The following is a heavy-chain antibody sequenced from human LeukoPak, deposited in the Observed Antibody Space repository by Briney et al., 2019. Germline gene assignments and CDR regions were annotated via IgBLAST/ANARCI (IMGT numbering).Heavy chain of an antibody. J-gene: IGHJ6*03. CDR3: AKDRRFKATVVQIYYYYYYMDV. V-gene: IGHV3-30*02. Sequence: QSGGSLRLSCAASGFTFSSYGMHWVRQAPGKGLEWVAFIRYDGSNKYYADSVKGRFTISRDNSKNTLYLQMNSLRAEDTAVYYCAKDRRFKATVVQIYYYYYYMDVWGKGTTVTVSS. CDR1: GFTFSSYG. D-gene: IGHD4-23*01. CDR2: IRYDGSNK.